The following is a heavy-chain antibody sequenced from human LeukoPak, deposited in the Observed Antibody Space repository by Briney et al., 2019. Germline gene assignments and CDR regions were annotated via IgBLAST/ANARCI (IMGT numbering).Heavy chain of an antibody. V-gene: IGHV3-11*01. J-gene: IGHJ4*02. CDR3: PRAATISS. Sequence: PGGSLRLSCAASGFTFSDYYMNWIRQTPGKGLEWGSYISPSGSNTYYADSLKGRFTFSRDNAKNSLYLQMTSRPAEAPSVYYGPRAATISSWGQGTLVTVSS. CDR1: GFTFSDYY. D-gene: IGHD3-3*01. CDR2: ISPSGSNT.